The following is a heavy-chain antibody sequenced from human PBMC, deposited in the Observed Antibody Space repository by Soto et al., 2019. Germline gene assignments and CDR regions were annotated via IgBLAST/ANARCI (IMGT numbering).Heavy chain of an antibody. CDR1: GYTFTGYY. J-gene: IGHJ3*02. CDR2: INPNSGGT. D-gene: IGHD1-26*01. Sequence: ASVKVSCKASGYTFTGYYMHWVRQAPGQGLEWMGWINPNSGGTNYAQKCQGWVTMTRDTSISTAYMELSRLRSDDTAVYYCARGLESGYDAFDIWGQGTMVTVSS. CDR3: ARGLESGYDAFDI. V-gene: IGHV1-2*04.